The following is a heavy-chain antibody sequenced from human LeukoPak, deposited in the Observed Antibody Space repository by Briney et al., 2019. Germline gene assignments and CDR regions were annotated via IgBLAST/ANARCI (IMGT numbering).Heavy chain of an antibody. CDR2: ISSSGSTI. CDR3: AGGRFGFGLYFDY. Sequence: PGGSLRLSCAASGFTFSSYAMNWVRQAPGKGLEWVSYISSSGSTIYYADSVKGRFTISRDNAKNSLYLQMNSLRAEDTAVYYCAGGRFGFGLYFDYWGQGTLVTVSS. J-gene: IGHJ4*02. CDR1: GFTFSSYA. D-gene: IGHD3-16*01. V-gene: IGHV3-48*04.